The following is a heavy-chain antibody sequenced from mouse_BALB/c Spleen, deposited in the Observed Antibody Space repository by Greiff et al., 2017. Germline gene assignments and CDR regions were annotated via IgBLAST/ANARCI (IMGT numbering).Heavy chain of an antibody. D-gene: IGHD4-1*02. CDR1: GFSLTSYG. Sequence: GKLMESGPGLVAPSQSLSITCTVSGFSLTSYGVHWVRQPPGKGLEWLGVIWAGGSTNYNSALMSRLSISKDNSKSQVFLKMNSLQTDDTAMYYCARASTGTGPFAYWGQGTLVTVSA. CDR2: IWAGGST. CDR3: ARASTGTGPFAY. V-gene: IGHV2-9*02. J-gene: IGHJ3*01.